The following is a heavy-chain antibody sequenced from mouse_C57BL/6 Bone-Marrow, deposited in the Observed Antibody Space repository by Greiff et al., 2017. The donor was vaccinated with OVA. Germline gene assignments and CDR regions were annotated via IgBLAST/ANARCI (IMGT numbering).Heavy chain of an antibody. CDR1: GYTFTTYP. Sequence: QVQLKESGAELVKPGASVKMSCKASGYTFTTYPIEWMKQNHGKSLEWIGNFHPYNDDTKYNEKFKGKATLTVEKSSSTVYLELSRLTSDDSAVYYCARGVYYYGSSYGFDYWGQGTTLTVSS. CDR3: ARGVYYYGSSYGFDY. D-gene: IGHD1-1*01. J-gene: IGHJ2*01. V-gene: IGHV1-47*01. CDR2: FHPYNDDT.